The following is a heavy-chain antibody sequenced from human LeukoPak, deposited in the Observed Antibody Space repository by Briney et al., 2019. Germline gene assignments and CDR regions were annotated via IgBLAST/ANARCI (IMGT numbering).Heavy chain of an antibody. Sequence: SETLSLTCSVSGDSITYFYWSWIRQAAGKGLEWIGRISSSGSTDYNASLKSRVTMSVDTSKNQLSLKVISVTAADTAVYYCAFSYDFWSGPTFDPLGQGTLVTVSS. CDR2: ISSSGST. CDR3: AFSYDFWSGPTFDP. CDR1: GDSITYFY. J-gene: IGHJ5*02. V-gene: IGHV4-4*07. D-gene: IGHD3-3*01.